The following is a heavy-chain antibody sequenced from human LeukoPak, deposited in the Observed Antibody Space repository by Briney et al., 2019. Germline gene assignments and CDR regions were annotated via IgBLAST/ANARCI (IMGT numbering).Heavy chain of an antibody. D-gene: IGHD6-13*01. CDR2: IKQDGSET. CDR3: ARDSGGRVYNY. CDR1: GFTFTTYW. Sequence: GGSLRLSCAASGFTFTTYWMTWVRQAPGKGLEWVANIKQDGSETYYVDSVKGRFTISRNNAKNSLYLQMNSLRAEDTAVYYCARDSGGRVYNYWGQGTLVTVSS. J-gene: IGHJ4*02. V-gene: IGHV3-7*03.